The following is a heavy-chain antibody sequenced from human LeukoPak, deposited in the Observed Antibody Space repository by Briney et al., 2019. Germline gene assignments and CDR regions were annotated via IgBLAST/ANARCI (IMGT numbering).Heavy chain of an antibody. CDR3: AREGYCTGGSCPDSFDY. J-gene: IGHJ4*02. CDR1: GFTFSSYA. CDR2: ILYDGSMK. Sequence: GRSLRLSCAASGFTFSSYAMHWVRQAPGKGLEWVGVILYDGSMKYYADSVKGRFTISRDNSKNTLYLQMNGLRAEDTAVYYCAREGYCTGGSCPDSFDYWGQGTLVTVSS. D-gene: IGHD2-15*01. V-gene: IGHV3-30*04.